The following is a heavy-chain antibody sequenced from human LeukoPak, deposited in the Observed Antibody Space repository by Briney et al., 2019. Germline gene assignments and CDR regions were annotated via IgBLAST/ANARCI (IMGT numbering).Heavy chain of an antibody. Sequence: GGSLRLSCAASGFTFSSYGMHWVRQAPGKGLEWVAFIRYDGSNKYYADSVKGRFTISRDNSKNTLYLQMNSLRAEDTAVYYCASSLGNWLSRYYYYMDVWGKGTTVTVSS. D-gene: IGHD3-22*01. CDR3: ASSLGNWLSRYYYYMDV. J-gene: IGHJ6*03. CDR1: GFTFSSYG. V-gene: IGHV3-30*02. CDR2: IRYDGSNK.